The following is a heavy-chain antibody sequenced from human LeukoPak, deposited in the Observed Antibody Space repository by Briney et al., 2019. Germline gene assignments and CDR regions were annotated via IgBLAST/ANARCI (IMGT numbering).Heavy chain of an antibody. CDR2: IYTSGST. V-gene: IGHV4-61*02. CDR3: ARSGYCTNGICYPRAGDY. J-gene: IGHJ4*02. D-gene: IGHD2-8*01. Sequence: SETLSLTCIVSGGSISSGSYYWSWIRQPAGKGLEWIGRIYTSGSTNYNPSLKSRVTISIDTSKNQFSLKLSSVTAADTAVYYCARSGYCTNGICYPRAGDYWGQGTLATVSS. CDR1: GGSISSGSYY.